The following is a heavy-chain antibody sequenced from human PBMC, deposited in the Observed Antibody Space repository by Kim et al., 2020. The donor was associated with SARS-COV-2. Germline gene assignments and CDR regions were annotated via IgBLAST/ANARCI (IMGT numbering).Heavy chain of an antibody. CDR1: GFTFSDYY. Sequence: GGSLRLSCAASGFTFSDYYMSWIRQAPGKGLEWVSYISSSSSYTNYADSVKGRFTISRDNAKNSLYLQMNSLRAEDTAVYYCARVLAVAGRNQYYFDYWGQGTLVTVSS. J-gene: IGHJ4*02. CDR2: ISSSSSYT. CDR3: ARVLAVAGRNQYYFDY. D-gene: IGHD6-19*01. V-gene: IGHV3-11*05.